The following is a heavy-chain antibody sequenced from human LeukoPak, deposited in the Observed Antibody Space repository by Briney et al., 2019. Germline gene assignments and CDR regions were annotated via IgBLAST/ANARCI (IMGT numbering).Heavy chain of an antibody. D-gene: IGHD4-17*01. CDR2: IYYSGST. J-gene: IGHJ5*02. CDR3: ARTYGDYGTRWFDP. V-gene: IGHV4-59*01. Sequence: PSETLSLTCTVSGGSISSYYWSWIRQPPGKGLEWIGYIYYSGSTNYNPSLKSRVTISVDTSKNQFSLKLSSVTAADTAVYYCARTYGDYGTRWFDPWGQGTLVTVSS. CDR1: GGSISSYY.